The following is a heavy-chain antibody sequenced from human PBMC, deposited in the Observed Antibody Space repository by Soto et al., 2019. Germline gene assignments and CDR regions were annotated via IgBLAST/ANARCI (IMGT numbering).Heavy chain of an antibody. CDR2: ITTSGGTT. Sequence: GGSLRLSCAASGFTFSDYYMIWIRQAPGKGLEWVSYITTSGGTTYYADSVKGRFTISRDNAKNSLYLQMNSLRAEDTAVYYCARDYSGSRPFDCWGQGTLVTVSS. CDR1: GFTFSDYY. V-gene: IGHV3-11*01. J-gene: IGHJ4*02. D-gene: IGHD1-1*01. CDR3: ARDYSGSRPFDC.